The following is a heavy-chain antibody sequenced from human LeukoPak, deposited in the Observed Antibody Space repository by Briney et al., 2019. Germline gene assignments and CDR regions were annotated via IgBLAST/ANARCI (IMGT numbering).Heavy chain of an antibody. V-gene: IGHV5-51*01. CDR2: IWPDDSDS. CDR3: ARRFDSGIINAFDI. J-gene: IGHJ3*02. D-gene: IGHD1-26*01. CDR1: GYTFTNHW. Sequence: GESLKISFKGSGYTFTNHWIAWVRQMPGEGLEWMGIIWPDDSDSRYSPSFQGQVTISADKSINTAYLQWNNLKASDTAIYYCARRFDSGIINAFDIWGQGTLVVVSS.